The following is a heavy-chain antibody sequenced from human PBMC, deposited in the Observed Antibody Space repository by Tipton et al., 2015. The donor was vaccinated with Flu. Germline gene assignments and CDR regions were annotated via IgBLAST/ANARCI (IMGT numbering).Heavy chain of an antibody. CDR3: AGSTGSRVHFDY. J-gene: IGHJ4*02. Sequence: TLSLTCTVSGGSISSYYWSWIRQPPGKGLEWIGYIYYSGSTNYNPSLKSRVTISVDTSKNQFSLKLSSVTAADTAVYYCAGSTGSRVHFDYWGQGTLVTVSS. CDR1: GGSISSYY. V-gene: IGHV4-59*01. CDR2: IYYSGST. D-gene: IGHD2-8*02.